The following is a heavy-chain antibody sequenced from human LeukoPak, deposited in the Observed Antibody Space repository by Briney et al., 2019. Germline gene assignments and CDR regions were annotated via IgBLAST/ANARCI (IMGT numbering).Heavy chain of an antibody. Sequence: PSETLSLTCTVSGGSISSGDYYWSWIRQPPGKGLEWIGYIYYSGSTYYNPSLKSRVTISVDTSKNQFSLKLSSVTAADTAVYYCARCPYDSSGYYPLNFDYWGQGTLVTVPS. D-gene: IGHD3-22*01. CDR2: IYYSGST. CDR1: GGSISSGDYY. CDR3: ARCPYDSSGYYPLNFDY. V-gene: IGHV4-30-4*08. J-gene: IGHJ4*02.